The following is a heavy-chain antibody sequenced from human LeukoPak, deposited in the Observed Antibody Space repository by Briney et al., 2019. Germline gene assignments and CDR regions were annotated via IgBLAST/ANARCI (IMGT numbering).Heavy chain of an antibody. CDR1: GFIFSSHW. CDR3: ARAGGYSDY. CDR2: INTDGSST. J-gene: IGHJ4*02. D-gene: IGHD3-10*01. Sequence: GGSLRLSCAASGFIFSSHWMTWVRQAPGKGLVWVSRINTDGSSTSYADSVKGRFTISRDNAKNTLYLQMNSLRAEDTAVYYCARAGGYSDYWGQGTLVTVSS. V-gene: IGHV3-74*01.